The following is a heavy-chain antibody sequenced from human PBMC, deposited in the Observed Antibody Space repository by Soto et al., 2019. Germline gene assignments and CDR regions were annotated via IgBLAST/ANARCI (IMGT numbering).Heavy chain of an antibody. CDR3: ARGPRRKYSSSWYGSRNYCGMDV. J-gene: IGHJ6*02. D-gene: IGHD6-13*01. Sequence: ASETLSLTCAVYGGSFSGYYWSWIRQPPGKGLEWIGEINHSGSANYNPSLKSRVTISVDTSKNQFSLKLSSVTAADTAVYYCARGPRRKYSSSWYGSRNYCGMDVWGQGTTVTVSS. CDR1: GGSFSGYY. V-gene: IGHV4-34*01. CDR2: INHSGSA.